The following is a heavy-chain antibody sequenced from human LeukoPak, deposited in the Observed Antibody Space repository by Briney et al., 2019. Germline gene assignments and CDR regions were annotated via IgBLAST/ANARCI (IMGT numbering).Heavy chain of an antibody. CDR3: AKDLGDYGDPSFYFDY. CDR2: ISGSGGST. CDR1: GFTFSSYA. J-gene: IGHJ4*02. D-gene: IGHD4-17*01. Sequence: PGGSLRLSCAASGFTFSSYAMSWVRQAPGKGLEWVSAISGSGGSTYYADSVKGRFTISRDNSKNTLYLQMNSLRAEDTAVYYCAKDLGDYGDPSFYFDYWGQGTLVTVSS. V-gene: IGHV3-23*01.